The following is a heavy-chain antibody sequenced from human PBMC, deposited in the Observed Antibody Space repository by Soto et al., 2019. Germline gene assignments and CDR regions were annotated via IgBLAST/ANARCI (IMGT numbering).Heavy chain of an antibody. D-gene: IGHD4-17*01. Sequence: EVQLVASGGDLVQPGGSLRLSCAASGFTFSTYWMHWFRQTPGKGLVWVSRINGDGGTITYADSVRGRFAISRDNARNTLYLQMNSLRPEDTAVYYCARGLVTSVTTPFDYWGLGTLVTVSS. CDR2: INGDGGTI. CDR1: GFTFSTYW. CDR3: ARGLVTSVTTPFDY. J-gene: IGHJ4*02. V-gene: IGHV3-74*01.